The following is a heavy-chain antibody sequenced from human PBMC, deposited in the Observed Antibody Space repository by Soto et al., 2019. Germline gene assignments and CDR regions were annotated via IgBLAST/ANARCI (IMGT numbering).Heavy chain of an antibody. CDR3: ARESGDNWDYEAY. Sequence: SETLSLTCTVSGGSITSYRWSWIRQSAGKGLEWIGRINTSGNTHYNPSLKSRVTVSIDTSRNQFFLTVNSVTAADSAVYYCARESGDNWDYEAYWGQGTPVTVSP. J-gene: IGHJ4*02. D-gene: IGHD1-7*01. CDR1: GGSITSYR. CDR2: INTSGNT. V-gene: IGHV4-4*07.